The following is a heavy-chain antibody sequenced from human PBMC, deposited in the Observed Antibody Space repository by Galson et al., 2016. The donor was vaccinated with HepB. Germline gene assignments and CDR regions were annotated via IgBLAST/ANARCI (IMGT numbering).Heavy chain of an antibody. Sequence: SLRLSCAASGFTVSSSYMSWVRQAPGKGLEWVSDIYSGGSTYYAVYVKCRFTISRDNAKKSLYLQMNSLRAEDTAVDYCSRVGYCSSTTCRQAYDYWGQGTLVTVAA. CDR1: GFTVSSSY. D-gene: IGHD2-2*01. CDR3: SRVGYCSSTTCRQAYDY. J-gene: IGHJ4*02. V-gene: IGHV3-53*01. CDR2: IYSGGST.